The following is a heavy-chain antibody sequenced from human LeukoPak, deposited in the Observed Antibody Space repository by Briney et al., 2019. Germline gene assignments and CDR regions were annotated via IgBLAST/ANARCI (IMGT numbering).Heavy chain of an antibody. D-gene: IGHD3-10*01. Sequence: PSQTLSLTCAVSGGSISSGGYSWSWIRQPPGKGLEWIGYIYHSGSTYYNPSLKSRLTISVDTSRNQFYLKLSSVTAADTAVYYCATYGGVRGLSFDYWGQGTLVTVSS. V-gene: IGHV4-30-2*05. J-gene: IGHJ4*02. CDR2: IYHSGST. CDR3: ATYGGVRGLSFDY. CDR1: GGSISSGGYS.